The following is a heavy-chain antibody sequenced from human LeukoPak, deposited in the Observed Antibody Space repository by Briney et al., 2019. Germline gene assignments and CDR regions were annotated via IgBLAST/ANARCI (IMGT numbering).Heavy chain of an antibody. D-gene: IGHD6-13*01. CDR3: ARGSLPDSSSWYWFDP. V-gene: IGHV1-18*01. CDR2: ISAYNGNT. J-gene: IGHJ5*02. CDR1: GYTFTSYG. Sequence: ASVKVSCKASGYTFTSYGISWVRQAPGQGLEWMGWISAYNGNTNYAQKLQGRVTMTRNTSISTAYMELSSLRSEDTAVYYCARGSLPDSSSWYWFDPWGQGTLVTVSS.